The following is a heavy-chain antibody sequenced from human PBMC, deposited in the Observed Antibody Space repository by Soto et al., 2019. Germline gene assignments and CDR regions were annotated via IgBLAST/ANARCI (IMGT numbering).Heavy chain of an antibody. V-gene: IGHV3-30*18. Sequence: GWSLRLSCAASGFTFSSYGMHWVRQAPGKGLEWVAVISYDGSNKYYADSVKGRFTISRDNSKNTLYLQMNSLRAEDTAVYYCANDMNYGTFDYWGQGTRVTVP. CDR3: ANDMNYGTFDY. D-gene: IGHD1-7*01. CDR2: ISYDGSNK. J-gene: IGHJ4*02. CDR1: GFTFSSYG.